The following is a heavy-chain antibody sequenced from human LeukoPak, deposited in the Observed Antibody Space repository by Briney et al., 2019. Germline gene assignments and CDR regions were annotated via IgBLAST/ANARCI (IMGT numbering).Heavy chain of an antibody. Sequence: GGSLRLSCAASGFTFSTYGIHWVRQAPGKGLEWVTFIRYDGSDKYYADSVKGRFTISRDNSKNTLYLQMNSLRREDTAMYYCARDRFPYDILTGQDYWGQGTLVTVSS. CDR1: GFTFSTYG. CDR3: ARDRFPYDILTGQDY. V-gene: IGHV3-30*02. D-gene: IGHD3-9*01. J-gene: IGHJ4*02. CDR2: IRYDGSDK.